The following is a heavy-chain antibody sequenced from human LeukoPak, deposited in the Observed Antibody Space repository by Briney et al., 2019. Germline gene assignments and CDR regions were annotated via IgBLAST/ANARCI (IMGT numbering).Heavy chain of an antibody. CDR3: ARDRGVGIVVVPAAIGSWFDP. CDR1: VGTFSIYT. Sequence: ASVKVSCEASVGTFSIYTISWVRQAPGQGLEWMGRIIPILGIANYAQKFQGRVTITADKSTSTAYMELSSLRSEDTAVYYCARDRGVGIVVVPAAIGSWFDPWGQGTLVTVSS. V-gene: IGHV1-69*04. CDR2: IIPILGIA. D-gene: IGHD2-2*02. J-gene: IGHJ5*02.